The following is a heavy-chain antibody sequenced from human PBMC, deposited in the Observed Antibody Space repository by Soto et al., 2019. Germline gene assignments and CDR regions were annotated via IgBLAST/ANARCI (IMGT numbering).Heavy chain of an antibody. V-gene: IGHV3-30-3*01. Sequence: QVQLVESGGGVVQPGRSLRLSCAASGFTFSSYAMNWVRQAPGMGLEWVAVISYDGSNKYYADSVKGRFTISRDNSKNTLYLQMNSLRDEDTAVYYCASTMDVWGQGTTVTVSS. CDR1: GFTFSSYA. CDR2: ISYDGSNK. J-gene: IGHJ6*02. CDR3: ASTMDV.